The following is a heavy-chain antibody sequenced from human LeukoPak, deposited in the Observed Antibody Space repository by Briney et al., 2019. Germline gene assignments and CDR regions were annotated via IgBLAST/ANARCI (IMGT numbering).Heavy chain of an antibody. Sequence: ASVKVSCKASGYTFTSYGISWVRQAPGQGLEWMGWISAYNGNTNYAQELQGRVTMTTDTSTSTAYMELRSLRSDDTAVYYCARDYLNYYYYGMDVWGQGTTVTVSS. CDR3: ARDYLNYYYYGMDV. V-gene: IGHV1-18*01. D-gene: IGHD4-17*01. J-gene: IGHJ6*02. CDR2: ISAYNGNT. CDR1: GYTFTSYG.